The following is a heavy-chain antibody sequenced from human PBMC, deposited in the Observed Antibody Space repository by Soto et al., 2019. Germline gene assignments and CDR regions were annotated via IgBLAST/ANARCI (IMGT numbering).Heavy chain of an antibody. CDR1: GGTFSSYA. CDR3: ARGYSYGQNFDY. CDR2: IIPIFGTA. V-gene: IGHV1-69*13. Sequence: ASVKVSCKASGGTFSSYAISWVRQAPGQGLEWMGGIIPIFGTANYAQKFQGRVAITADESTSTAYMELSSLRSEDTAVYYCARGYSYGQNFDYWGQGTLVTVS. D-gene: IGHD5-18*01. J-gene: IGHJ4*02.